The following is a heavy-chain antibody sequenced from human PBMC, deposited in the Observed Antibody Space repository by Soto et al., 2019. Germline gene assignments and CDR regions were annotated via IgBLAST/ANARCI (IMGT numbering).Heavy chain of an antibody. J-gene: IGHJ4*02. CDR2: IYFTGST. V-gene: IGHV4-59*01. D-gene: IGHD2-21*01. Sequence: QVQLQESGPGLVKPSETLSLTCSVSGDSISTFYWSWIRQPPGKGLEWIGYIYFTGSTDYNPSLKSRVTISVDTSKNQFSLRLSSVTAADTATYYCARAISSSIPSYFDHWGQGTLGTVSS. CDR1: GDSISTFY. CDR3: ARAISSSIPSYFDH.